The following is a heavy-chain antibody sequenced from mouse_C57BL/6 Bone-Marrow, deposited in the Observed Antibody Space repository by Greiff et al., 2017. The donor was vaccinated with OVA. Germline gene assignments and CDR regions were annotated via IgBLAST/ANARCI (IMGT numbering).Heavy chain of an antibody. D-gene: IGHD2-1*01. CDR1: GYTFTSYG. CDR2: IYPRSGNT. J-gene: IGHJ2*01. V-gene: IGHV1-81*01. CDR3: ARAYGNSDY. Sequence: VQRVESGAELARPGASVKLSCKASGYTFTSYGISWVKQRTGQGLEWIGEIYPRSGNTYYNEKFKGKATLTADKSSSTAYMELRSLTSEDSAVYFCARAYGNSDYWGQGTTLTVSS.